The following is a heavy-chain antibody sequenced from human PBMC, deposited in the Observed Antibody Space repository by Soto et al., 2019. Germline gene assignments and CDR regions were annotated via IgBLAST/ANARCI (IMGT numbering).Heavy chain of an antibody. V-gene: IGHV4-30-4*01. CDR2: IYYSGST. D-gene: IGHD6-13*01. Sequence: PSETLSLTCTVSGGSISSGDYYWSWIRQPPGKGLEWIGYIYYSGSTYYNPSLKSRVTISVDTSKNQFSLKLSSVTAADTAVYYCARWGLSSSWYYFDYWGQGTLVTVSS. CDR3: ARWGLSSSWYYFDY. J-gene: IGHJ4*02. CDR1: GGSISSGDYY.